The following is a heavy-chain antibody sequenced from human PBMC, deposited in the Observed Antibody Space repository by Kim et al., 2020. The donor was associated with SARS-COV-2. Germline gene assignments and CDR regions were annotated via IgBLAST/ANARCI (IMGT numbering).Heavy chain of an antibody. J-gene: IGHJ3*02. V-gene: IGHV3-30*04. CDR1: GFTFSSYA. D-gene: IGHD5-12*01. Sequence: GGSLRLSCAASGFTFSSYAMHWVRQAPGKGLEWVAVISYDGSNKYYADSVKGRFTISRDNSKNTLYLQMNSLRAEDTAVYYCARDWDIVATIYAFDIWGQGTMVTVSS. CDR3: ARDWDIVATIYAFDI. CDR2: ISYDGSNK.